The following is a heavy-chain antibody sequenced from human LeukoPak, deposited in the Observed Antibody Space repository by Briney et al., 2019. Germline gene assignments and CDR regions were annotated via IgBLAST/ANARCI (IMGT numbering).Heavy chain of an antibody. CDR2: IYYSGST. J-gene: IGHJ3*02. D-gene: IGHD2-21*02. V-gene: IGHV4-59*08. CDR3: ARHVSTYCGGDCYSGAFDI. Sequence: SETLSLTCAVYGGSFSGYYWSWIRQPPGKGLEWIGYIYYSGSTNYNPSLKSRVTISVDTSKNQFSLKLSSVTAADTAVYYCARHVSTYCGGDCYSGAFDIWGQGTMVTVSS. CDR1: GGSFSGYY.